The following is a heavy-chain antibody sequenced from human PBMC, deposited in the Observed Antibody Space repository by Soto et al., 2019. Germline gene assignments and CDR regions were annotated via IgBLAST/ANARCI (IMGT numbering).Heavy chain of an antibody. Sequence: PSETLSLTWTVYGGSISSGVYYWSWIRQHPGKGLEWIGYIFYSGTTYYNPSLKSRVTISVDTSKNQFSLKLSSVTAADTAVYYCARSVFPWGQGTLVTVSS. CDR1: GGSISSGVYY. V-gene: IGHV4-31*02. CDR2: IFYSGTT. CDR3: ARSVFP. J-gene: IGHJ5*02.